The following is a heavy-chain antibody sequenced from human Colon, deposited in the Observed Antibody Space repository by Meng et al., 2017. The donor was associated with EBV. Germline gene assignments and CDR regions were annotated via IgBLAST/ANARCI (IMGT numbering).Heavy chain of an antibody. CDR2: ISTNTGNP. CDR1: GYTFTRYP. Sequence: QVQLVRSGCELKKPGASVKVSCKASGYTFTRYPMNWVRQAPGQGLEWMGWISTNTGNPTYAQGFTGRFVFSVDTSVSTAYLQISSLKAEDTAVYYCGTLKYTSGFYGPAYWGQGALVTVSS. D-gene: IGHD6-19*01. V-gene: IGHV7-4-1*02. J-gene: IGHJ4*02. CDR3: GTLKYTSGFYGPAY.